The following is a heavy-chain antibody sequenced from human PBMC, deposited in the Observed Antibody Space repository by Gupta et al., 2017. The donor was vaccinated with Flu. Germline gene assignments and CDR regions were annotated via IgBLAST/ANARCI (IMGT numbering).Heavy chain of an antibody. J-gene: IGHJ5*02. V-gene: IGHV3-23*01. CDR3: ARRDNVVVVAGCDL. D-gene: IGHD2-21*01. Sequence: DFVRGRFTISRDMSQNTLYLQMNDLRVDDTAIYYCARRDNVVVVAGCDLWGQGTRVTVSS.